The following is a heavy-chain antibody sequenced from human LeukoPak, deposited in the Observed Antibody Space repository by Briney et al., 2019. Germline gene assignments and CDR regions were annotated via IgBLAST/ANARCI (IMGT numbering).Heavy chain of an antibody. CDR3: ARDPDGDYAYFDY. J-gene: IGHJ4*02. V-gene: IGHV4-61*02. D-gene: IGHD4-17*01. Sequence: SQTLSLTCAVSGGSISSGSYYWSWIRQPAGKGLEWIGRIYTSGSTNYNPSLKSRVTISVDTSKNQFSLKLSSVTAADTAVYYCARDPDGDYAYFDYWGQGTLVTVSS. CDR1: GGSISSGSYY. CDR2: IYTSGST.